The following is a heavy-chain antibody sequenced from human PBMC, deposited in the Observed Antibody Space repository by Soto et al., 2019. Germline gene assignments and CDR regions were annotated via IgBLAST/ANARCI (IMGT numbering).Heavy chain of an antibody. CDR3: ARAGSSRSKFDS. Sequence: EVQLVESGGGFAQPGVSLRLSCVDSGFTFSSSWMHWVRQVPGKGLVWVSYVNDDGTSTSYADSVKGRFTISRDNAKNTLYLQMSSLTVEDTAVYHCARAGSSRSKFDSWGQSTLVTVSS. V-gene: IGHV3-74*01. D-gene: IGHD6-13*01. CDR2: VNDDGTST. J-gene: IGHJ4*02. CDR1: GFTFSSSW.